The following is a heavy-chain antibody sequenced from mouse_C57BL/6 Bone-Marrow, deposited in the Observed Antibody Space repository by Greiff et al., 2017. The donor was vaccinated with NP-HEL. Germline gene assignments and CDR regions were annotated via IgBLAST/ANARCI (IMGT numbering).Heavy chain of an antibody. D-gene: IGHD2-3*01. CDR3: TRVGGLLLFAY. Sequence: EVKLVESGEGLVKPGGSLKLSCAASGFTFSSYSMSWVRQTPEKRLEWVAYISSGGDYIYYADTVKGRFTISRDNARNTLYLQMSSLKSEDTAMYYCTRVGGLLLFAYWGQGTLVTVSA. CDR2: ISSGGDYI. V-gene: IGHV5-9-1*02. CDR1: GFTFSSYS. J-gene: IGHJ3*01.